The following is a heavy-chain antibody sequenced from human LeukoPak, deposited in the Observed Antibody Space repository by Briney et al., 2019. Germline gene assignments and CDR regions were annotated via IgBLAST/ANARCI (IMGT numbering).Heavy chain of an antibody. CDR3: ARDLPADYYYGSGSYIRNDAFDI. CDR1: GFTFSSYA. J-gene: IGHJ3*02. V-gene: IGHV3-23*01. Sequence: GGSLRLSCAASGFTFSSYAMSWVRQAPGKGLEWVSAISGSGGSTYYADSVKGRFTISRDNSKNTLYLQMNSLRAEDTAVYYCARDLPADYYYGSGSYIRNDAFDIWGQGTMVTVSS. D-gene: IGHD3-10*01. CDR2: ISGSGGST.